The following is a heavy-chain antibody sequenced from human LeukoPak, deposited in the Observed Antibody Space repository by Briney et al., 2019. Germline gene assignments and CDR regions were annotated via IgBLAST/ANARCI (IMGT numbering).Heavy chain of an antibody. CDR1: GFTDSTNF. V-gene: IGHV3-53*01. Sequence: GGSLRLSCEASGFTDSTNFMGWVRQAPGKGLEWVSIIHTGGATYYMESVKGRSSISRDNFKNTLYLQMNSLRAEDTAVYYCARGRGSDWGQGTLVIVSS. CDR3: ARGRGSD. J-gene: IGHJ4*02. D-gene: IGHD2-15*01. CDR2: IHTGGAT.